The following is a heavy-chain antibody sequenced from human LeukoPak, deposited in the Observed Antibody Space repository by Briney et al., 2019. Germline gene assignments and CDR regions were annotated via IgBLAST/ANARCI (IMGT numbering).Heavy chain of an antibody. D-gene: IGHD6-19*01. CDR1: GLTFSSCG. V-gene: IGHV3-23*01. CDR2: ISGSGGST. J-gene: IGHJ4*02. Sequence: PGGSLRLSCAASGLTFSSCGMSWVRQAPGKGLEWVSAISGSGGSTYYADTGKGRFTIPRDNSKNTLYLQMNSLRAEDTAVYYCARTYSSGWSRFDYWGQGTLVTVSS. CDR3: ARTYSSGWSRFDY.